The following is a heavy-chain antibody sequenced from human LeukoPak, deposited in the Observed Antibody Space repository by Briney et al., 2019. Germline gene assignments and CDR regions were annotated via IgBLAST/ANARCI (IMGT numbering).Heavy chain of an antibody. V-gene: IGHV3-23*01. J-gene: IGHJ4*02. D-gene: IGHD4-23*01. Sequence: PGGSLRLSCTVSGFTLSSYEMSWIRPAPGKGLEWVSSVDYSADSTHYADSVMGRFTISRDHSQNTLSLQFDSLRAEDTAVYYCAKDFYGGNSGVDYWGQGTLVTVSS. CDR2: VDYSADST. CDR1: GFTLSSYE. CDR3: AKDFYGGNSGVDY.